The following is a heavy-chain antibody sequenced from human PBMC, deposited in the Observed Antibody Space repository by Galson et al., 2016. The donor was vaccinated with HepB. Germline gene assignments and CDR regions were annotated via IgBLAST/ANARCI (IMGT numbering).Heavy chain of an antibody. CDR3: ARDWKY. D-gene: IGHD1-1*01. V-gene: IGHV4-59*12. Sequence: LSLTCVVSGGSIRPYFWSWIRQSSGKGLEWIGYISHSGTTSYNPSLKNRVTMSIDPSNNQFSLRLTSMTAADTAIYFCARDWKYWGQGIQVTVSS. J-gene: IGHJ4*02. CDR2: ISHSGTT. CDR1: GGSIRPYF.